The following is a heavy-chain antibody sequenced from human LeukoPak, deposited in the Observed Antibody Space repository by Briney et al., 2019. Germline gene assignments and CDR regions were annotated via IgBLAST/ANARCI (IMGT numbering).Heavy chain of an antibody. CDR3: ARGLGIAAANYYFDY. D-gene: IGHD6-13*01. CDR2: INHSGST. Sequence: SETLSLTCAVYGGSFSGYYWSWIRQPPGKGLEWIGEINHSGSTNYNPSLKSRVTISVDTSKSQFSPKLSSVTAADTVVYYCARGLGIAAANYYFDYWGQGTLVAVSS. J-gene: IGHJ4*02. CDR1: GGSFSGYY. V-gene: IGHV4-34*01.